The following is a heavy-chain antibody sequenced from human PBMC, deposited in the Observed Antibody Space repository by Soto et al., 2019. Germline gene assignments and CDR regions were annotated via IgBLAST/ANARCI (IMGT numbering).Heavy chain of an antibody. J-gene: IGHJ6*02. CDR2: ISYDGSNK. CDR1: GFTFSSYA. Sequence: PGGSLRLSCAASGFTFSSYAMHWVRQAPGKGLEWVAVISYDGSNKYYADSVKGRFTISRDNSKNTLYLQMNSLRAEDTAVYYCARDVGWRLYYYYYGMDVWGQGTTVTVSS. D-gene: IGHD6-19*01. V-gene: IGHV3-30-3*01. CDR3: ARDVGWRLYYYYYGMDV.